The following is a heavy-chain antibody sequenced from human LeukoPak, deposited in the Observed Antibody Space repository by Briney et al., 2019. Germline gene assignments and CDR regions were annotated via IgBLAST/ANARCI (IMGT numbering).Heavy chain of an antibody. CDR2: IIPIFGTA. D-gene: IGHD6-13*01. CDR1: GGTCSSYA. J-gene: IGHJ4*02. V-gene: IGHV1-69*05. Sequence: EASVKVSCKASGGTCSSYAISWVRQAPGQGLEWMGRIIPIFGTANYAQKFQGRVTITTDESTSTAYMELSSLRSEDTAVYYCARDRGSYSSSAPFDYWGQGTLVTVSS. CDR3: ARDRGSYSSSAPFDY.